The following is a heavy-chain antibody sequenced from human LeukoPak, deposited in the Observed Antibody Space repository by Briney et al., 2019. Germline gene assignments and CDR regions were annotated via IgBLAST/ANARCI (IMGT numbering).Heavy chain of an antibody. J-gene: IGHJ4*02. Sequence: SSETQSLTCTVSGGSISSTTYYWGWIRQPPGKRLEWIGTIFHSGSTYHNPSLKSRLTISVDTSKNQFSLILSSVTAADTAVYYCARDHYSNYFDYWGQGTLVTVSS. CDR2: IFHSGST. CDR3: ARDHYSNYFDY. CDR1: GGSISSTTYY. V-gene: IGHV4-39*01. D-gene: IGHD4-11*01.